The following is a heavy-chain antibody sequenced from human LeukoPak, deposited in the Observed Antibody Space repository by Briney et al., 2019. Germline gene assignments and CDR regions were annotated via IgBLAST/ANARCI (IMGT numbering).Heavy chain of an antibody. D-gene: IGHD1-26*01. CDR2: ISSSGSSI. CDR1: GFTFSSYE. Sequence: GGSLRLSCAASGFTFSSYEMNWVRQAPGKGLEWVPYISSSGSSIYYADSVKGRFTISRDNAKNSLYLQMNSLRAEDTAVYYCAKMYGGTYIGNWGQGTLVTVSA. J-gene: IGHJ4*02. V-gene: IGHV3-48*03. CDR3: AKMYGGTYIGN.